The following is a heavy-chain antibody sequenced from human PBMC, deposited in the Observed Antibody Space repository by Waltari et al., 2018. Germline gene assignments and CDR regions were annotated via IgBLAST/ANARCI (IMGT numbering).Heavy chain of an antibody. Sequence: QVQLVQSGTEVKKPGASVKVSCKASGYTFTDNYLHWVRQPPGQGLEWMGQINPNRGGTKYAQKCQGRVTMTRDTSIATAYMELSSLTSDDTAVYYCGRVFAYWAQGTLVTVSS. V-gene: IGHV1-2*06. CDR2: INPNRGGT. J-gene: IGHJ4*02. CDR1: GYTFTDNY. CDR3: GRVFAY.